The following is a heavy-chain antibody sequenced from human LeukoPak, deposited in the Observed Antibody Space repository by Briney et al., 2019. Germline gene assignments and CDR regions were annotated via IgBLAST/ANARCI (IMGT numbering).Heavy chain of an antibody. Sequence: SETLSLTCAVSGGSISSYYWSWIRQPPGKGLEWIGYIYYSGSTNYNPSLKSRVTISVDTSKNQFSLKLSSVTAADTAVYYWARVAVGATTGYCYYGMDVWGQGTTVTVSS. CDR1: GGSISSYY. CDR3: ARVAVGATTGYCYYGMDV. D-gene: IGHD1-26*01. J-gene: IGHJ6*02. V-gene: IGHV4-59*01. CDR2: IYYSGST.